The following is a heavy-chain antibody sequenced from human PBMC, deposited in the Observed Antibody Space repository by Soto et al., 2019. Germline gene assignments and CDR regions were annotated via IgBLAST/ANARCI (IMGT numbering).Heavy chain of an antibody. Sequence: PRGSLRLSCAASGLGFISYWMHWVRQAPGKGLVWVSRINSDGSTTTYADSVKGRFTISRDDAKDTLYLQMNSLRAEDTAVYYCTRGSGLGDVWGQGTTVTVSS. V-gene: IGHV3-74*01. CDR3: TRGSGLGDV. J-gene: IGHJ6*02. CDR1: GLGFISYW. D-gene: IGHD5-12*01. CDR2: INSDGSTT.